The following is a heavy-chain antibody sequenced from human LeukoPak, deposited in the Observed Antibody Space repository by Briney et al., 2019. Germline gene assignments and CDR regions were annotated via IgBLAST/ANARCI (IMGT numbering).Heavy chain of an antibody. CDR1: GFIFSSYW. D-gene: IGHD3-10*01. Sequence: GGSLRLSCAASGFIFSSYWMSWVRQAPGKGLEWVANIKEDGSEKYYVDSVKGRFTISRDNAKNSLYLQTNSLRAEDTAVYYCARGGIYYGSGSHWGYWGQGTLVTVSS. V-gene: IGHV3-7*03. CDR2: IKEDGSEK. J-gene: IGHJ4*02. CDR3: ARGGIYYGSGSHWGY.